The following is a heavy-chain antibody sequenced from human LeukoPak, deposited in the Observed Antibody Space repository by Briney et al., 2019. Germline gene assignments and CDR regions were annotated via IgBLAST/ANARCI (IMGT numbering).Heavy chain of an antibody. CDR3: ARARFSRFWRNSPQGKWFDP. D-gene: IGHD3-3*01. V-gene: IGHV4-30-2*01. CDR2: IHHSGST. CDR1: GGSISSGGYS. Sequence: SQTLSLTCAVSGGSISSGGYSWSWIRQPPGKGLEWIGYIHHSGSTYYNPSLKSRITISVDRSKNQFSLKLSSVTAADTAVYYCARARFSRFWRNSPQGKWFDPWGQGTLVTVSS. J-gene: IGHJ5*02.